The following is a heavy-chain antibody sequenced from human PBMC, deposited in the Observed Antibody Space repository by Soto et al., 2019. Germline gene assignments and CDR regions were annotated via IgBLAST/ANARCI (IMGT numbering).Heavy chain of an antibody. CDR2: IDPSDSYT. CDR3: ARHVSGRFYYYYYGMDV. J-gene: IGHJ6*02. V-gene: IGHV5-10-1*01. Sequence: GESLKISCKGSGYSFTSYWISWVRQMPGKGLEWMGRIDPSDSYTNYSPSFQGHVTISADKSISTAYLQWSSLKASDTAIYYCARHVSGRFYYYYYGMDVWGQGTTVTVSS. CDR1: GYSFTSYW. D-gene: IGHD3-3*01.